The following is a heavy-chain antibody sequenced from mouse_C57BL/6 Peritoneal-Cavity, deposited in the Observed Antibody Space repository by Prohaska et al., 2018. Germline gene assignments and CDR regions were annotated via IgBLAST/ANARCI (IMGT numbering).Heavy chain of an antibody. CDR3: ARAYYYGSPYYFDY. CDR1: GYSITSGYY. Sequence: DVQLQESGPGLVKPSQSLSLTCSVTGYSITSGYYWNWIRQFPGNKLEWMGYRCFDCCKNYNPSLQNRICITRYTSHNQFFLKLNSVTSENTAAYYCARAYYYGSPYYFDYWGQDTTLTVSS. V-gene: IGHV3-6*01. J-gene: IGHJ2*01. D-gene: IGHD1-1*01. CDR2: RCFDCCK.